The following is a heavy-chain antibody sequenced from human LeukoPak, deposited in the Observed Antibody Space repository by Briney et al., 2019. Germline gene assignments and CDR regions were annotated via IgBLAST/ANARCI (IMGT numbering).Heavy chain of an antibody. CDR2: IYYTGST. J-gene: IGHJ4*02. CDR3: ARSRGRLAQLDF. Sequence: SETLSLTCTVSGDSISTSSYYWGWIRQHPGKGLEWIGSIYYTGSTYYNPSLKSRVTISVDTSKNQFSLKVRSVTAADTAVYYCARSRGRLAQLDFWGQGTLVTVSS. CDR1: GDSISTSSYY. V-gene: IGHV4-39*07. D-gene: IGHD6-25*01.